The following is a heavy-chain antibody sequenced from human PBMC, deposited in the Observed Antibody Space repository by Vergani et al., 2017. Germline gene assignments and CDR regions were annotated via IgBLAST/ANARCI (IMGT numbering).Heavy chain of an antibody. J-gene: IGHJ4*02. CDR2: ISGSGGST. D-gene: IGHD2-21*01. CDR3: AKDKCGGDCYYFDY. CDR1: GFTFSSYS. Sequence: EEQLVESGGGLVQPGGSLRLSCAASGFTFSSYSMNWVRQAPGKGLEWVSAISGSGGSTYYADSVKGRFTISRDNSKNTLYLQMNSLRAEDTAVYYCAKDKCGGDCYYFDYWGQGTLVTVSS. V-gene: IGHV3-23*04.